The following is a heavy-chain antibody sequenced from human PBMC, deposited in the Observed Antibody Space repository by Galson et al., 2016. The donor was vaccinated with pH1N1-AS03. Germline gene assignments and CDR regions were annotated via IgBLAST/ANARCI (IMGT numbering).Heavy chain of an antibody. J-gene: IGHJ4*02. Sequence: SLRLSCAASGFPFSGYSMNWVRLAPGKGLEWVSGITWNSDSIGYADSVKGRFTISRDNAQNSLYLQMNSLRSEDTALYYCTALDFWGQGTLVTVAS. CDR1: GFPFSGYS. CDR3: TALDF. CDR2: ITWNSDSI. V-gene: IGHV3-9*01.